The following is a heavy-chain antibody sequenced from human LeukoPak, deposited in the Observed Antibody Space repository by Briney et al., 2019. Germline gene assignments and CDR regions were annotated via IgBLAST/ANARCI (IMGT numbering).Heavy chain of an antibody. D-gene: IGHD4-17*01. CDR2: IWYGGSNK. Sequence: GGSLRLSCAASGFTFSSYGMHWVRQAPGKGLEWVAVIWYGGSNKYYADSVKGRFTISRDNSKNTLDLQMNSLRAEDTAVYYCARGYGDRLDCFDPWGRGTLVTVSS. CDR3: ARGYGDRLDCFDP. V-gene: IGHV3-33*01. J-gene: IGHJ5*02. CDR1: GFTFSSYG.